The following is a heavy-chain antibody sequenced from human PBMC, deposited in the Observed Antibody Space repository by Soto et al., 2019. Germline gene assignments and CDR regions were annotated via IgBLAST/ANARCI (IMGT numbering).Heavy chain of an antibody. CDR1: GFTFSSYA. CDR2: ISSNGGST. D-gene: IGHD6-13*01. J-gene: IGHJ3*02. CDR3: VKVCSHSRSPTYEAFDR. Sequence: PGGSLRLSCSASGFTFSSYAMHWGRQAPWKGLEYVSAISSNGGSTYYADSVKGRFTISRDNSKNTLYLQMSSLRAEDTAVYCCVKVCSHSRSPTYEAFDRWAQGKM. V-gene: IGHV3-64D*08.